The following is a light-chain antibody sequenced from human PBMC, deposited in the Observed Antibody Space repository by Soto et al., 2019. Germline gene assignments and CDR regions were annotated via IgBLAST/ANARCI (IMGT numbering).Light chain of an antibody. CDR2: DAS. CDR1: QSVSSY. V-gene: IGKV3-11*01. CDR3: QQHTNWPPSIT. J-gene: IGKJ5*01. Sequence: EIVLTQSPATLSLSPGERVTFSCRASQSVSSYLAWFQQKPGQAPRLLIYDASHRATGIAARFSGSGSRTDFTLTISSLEPEDFGVYYCQQHTNWPPSITFGQGTRLEIK.